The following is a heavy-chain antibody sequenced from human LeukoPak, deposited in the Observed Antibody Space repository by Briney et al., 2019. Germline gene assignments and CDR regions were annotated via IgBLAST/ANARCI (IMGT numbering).Heavy chain of an antibody. J-gene: IGHJ4*02. CDR1: GFTFSSYA. D-gene: IGHD2-15*01. Sequence: GGSLRLSFAASGFTFSSYAMSWVCQAPGKGLEWVSAISGSGGSTYYADSVKGRFTISRDNSKNTLYLQMNSLRAEDTAVYYCAKAPRLRSFDYWGQGTLVTVSS. CDR3: AKAPRLRSFDY. V-gene: IGHV3-23*01. CDR2: ISGSGGST.